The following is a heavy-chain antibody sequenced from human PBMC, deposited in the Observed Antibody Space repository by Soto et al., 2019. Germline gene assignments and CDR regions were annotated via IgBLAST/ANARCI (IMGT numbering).Heavy chain of an antibody. J-gene: IGHJ4*02. V-gene: IGHV4-31*03. CDR2: INYSGST. CDR1: GGSINSGGYY. CDR3: ARKYYNSNVYGY. Sequence: SETLSLTCTVSGGSINSGGYYWSWIRQHPGKGLEWIGYINYSGSTNYNPSLKSRITISRDTSKNQFSLKLSSVAAADTAVYYCARKYYNSNVYGYSGQGTLVTVSS. D-gene: IGHD3-22*01.